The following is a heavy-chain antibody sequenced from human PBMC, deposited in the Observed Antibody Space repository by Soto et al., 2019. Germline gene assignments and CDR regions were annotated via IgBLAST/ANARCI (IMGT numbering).Heavy chain of an antibody. D-gene: IGHD6-6*01. CDR3: ASRVYQLASHSSPRGKFDC. J-gene: IGHJ5*01. CDR2: INHSGST. CDR1: GGSFIGYY. V-gene: IGHV4-34*01. Sequence: SETLSLTCAVYGGSFIGYYWSWIRQPPGQGLECIGEINHSGSTNYHTSLKSRVRMSVDTSENEFSLMLSSVTAADTAVCYCASRVYQLASHSSPRGKFDCWSQGTLVTVSS.